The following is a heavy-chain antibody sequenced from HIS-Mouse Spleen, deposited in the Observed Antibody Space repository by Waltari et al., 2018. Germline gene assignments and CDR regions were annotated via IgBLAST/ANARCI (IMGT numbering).Heavy chain of an antibody. CDR2: ISHSRST. D-gene: IGHD1-26*01. Sequence: QVQLQQWGAGLLKPSETLSLTCAVYGGSFSGYYWSWIRQPPGKGLEWMGEISHSRSTNYYPALKTRVTRTVDTSKNQCSLKLSSVTAADTAVYYCARMGPASGSYGDYWGQGTLVTVSS. CDR3: ARMGPASGSYGDY. CDR1: GGSFSGYY. J-gene: IGHJ4*02. V-gene: IGHV4-34*01.